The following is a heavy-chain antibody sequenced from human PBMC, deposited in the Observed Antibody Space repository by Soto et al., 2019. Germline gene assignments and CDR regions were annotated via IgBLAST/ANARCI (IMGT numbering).Heavy chain of an antibody. J-gene: IGHJ6*02. D-gene: IGHD3-10*01. CDR3: ARGTSRQSYGSGSYFDYYYGMDV. V-gene: IGHV1-2*04. CDR1: GYTFTGYY. CDR2: INPNSGGT. Sequence: ASVKVSCKASGYTFTGYYMHWVRQAPGQGLEWMGWINPNSGGTNYAQKFQGWVTMTRDTSISTAYMELSRLRSDDTAVYYCARGTSRQSYGSGSYFDYYYGMDVWGQGTTVTVSS.